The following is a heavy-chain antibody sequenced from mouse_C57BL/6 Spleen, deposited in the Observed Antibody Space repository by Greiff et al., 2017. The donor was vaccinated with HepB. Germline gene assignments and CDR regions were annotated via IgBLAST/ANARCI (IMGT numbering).Heavy chain of an antibody. CDR2: INPSNGGT. CDR1: GYTFTSYW. D-gene: IGHD1-1*01. J-gene: IGHJ3*01. V-gene: IGHV1-53*01. CDR3: ALITTVVAPFAY. Sequence: QVHVKQSGTELVKPGASVKLSCKASGYTFTSYWMHWVKQRPGQGLEWIGNINPSNGGTNYNEKFKSKATLTVDKSSSTAYMQLSSLTSEDSAVYYCALITTVVAPFAYWGQGTLVTVSA.